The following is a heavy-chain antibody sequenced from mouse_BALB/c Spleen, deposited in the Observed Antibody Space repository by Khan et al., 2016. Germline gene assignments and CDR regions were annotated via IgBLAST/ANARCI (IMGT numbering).Heavy chain of an antibody. V-gene: IGHV1-7*01. J-gene: IGHJ3*01. Sequence: QVQLKQSGAELAKPGASVKMSCKAPGYTFTDYWMHWVKQRPGQGLEWIGYINPNTGYTEYNQKFKDKATLTADKSSSTAYMQLSSLTSEDSAVYYCASSSYYYGSSYGWFAYWGQGTLVTVSA. CDR1: GYTFTDYW. D-gene: IGHD1-1*01. CDR3: ASSSYYYGSSYGWFAY. CDR2: INPNTGYT.